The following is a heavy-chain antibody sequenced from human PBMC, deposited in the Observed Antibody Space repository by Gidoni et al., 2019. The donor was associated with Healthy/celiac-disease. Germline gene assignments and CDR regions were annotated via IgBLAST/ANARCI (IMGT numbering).Heavy chain of an antibody. Sequence: EVQLVESGGGLVPPGGSLSLSCAASGFTFSSYWMSWVRQAPGKGLEWVDNIKQDGSEKYYVDSVKGRFTISRDNAKNSLYLQMNSLRAEDTAVYYCARDLGVRSSSWSGIYYYYYGMDVWGQGTTVTVSS. CDR2: IKQDGSEK. CDR1: GFTFSSYW. D-gene: IGHD6-13*01. CDR3: ARDLGVRSSSWSGIYYYYYGMDV. V-gene: IGHV3-7*01. J-gene: IGHJ6*02.